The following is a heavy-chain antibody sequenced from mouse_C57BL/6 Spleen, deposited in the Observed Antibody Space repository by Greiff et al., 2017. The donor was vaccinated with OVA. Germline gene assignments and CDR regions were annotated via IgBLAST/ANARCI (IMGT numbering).Heavy chain of an antibody. CDR1: GFTFSSYG. CDR2: ISSGGSYT. J-gene: IGHJ4*01. V-gene: IGHV5-6*01. CDR3: ARQDYASMDY. Sequence: EVQLVESGGDLVKPGGSLKLSCAASGFTFSSYGMSWVRQTPDKRLEWVATISSGGSYTYYPDSVKGRFTISRDNAKNTLYLQMSSLKSEDTAMYYCARQDYASMDYWGQGTSVTVSS. D-gene: IGHD1-1*01.